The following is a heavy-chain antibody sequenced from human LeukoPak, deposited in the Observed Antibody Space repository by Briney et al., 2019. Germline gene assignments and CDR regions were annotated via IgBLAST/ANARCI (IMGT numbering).Heavy chain of an antibody. J-gene: IGHJ3*02. V-gene: IGHV4-34*01. Sequence: SETLSLTCAVYGGSFSGYYWSWIRQPPGKGLEWIGEINHSGSTNYNPSLKSRVTISVDTSKNQFSLKLSSVTAADTAVYHCARTPRIQLWRRNHAFDIWGQGTMVTVSS. CDR2: INHSGST. CDR1: GGSFSGYY. D-gene: IGHD5-18*01. CDR3: ARTPRIQLWRRNHAFDI.